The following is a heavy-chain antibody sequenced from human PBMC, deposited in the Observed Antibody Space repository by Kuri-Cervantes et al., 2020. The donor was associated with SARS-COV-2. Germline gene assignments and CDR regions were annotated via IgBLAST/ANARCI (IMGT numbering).Heavy chain of an antibody. Sequence: GSLRLSCTVSGGSISSYYWSWIRQPPGKGLEWIGYIYYSGSTNYNPSLKSRVTISVDTSKNQFSLKLSSVTAADTAVYYCARDQYYYYGMDVWGQGTTVTVSS. CDR2: IYYSGST. V-gene: IGHV4-59*01. CDR3: ARDQYYYYGMDV. J-gene: IGHJ6*02. CDR1: GGSISSYY.